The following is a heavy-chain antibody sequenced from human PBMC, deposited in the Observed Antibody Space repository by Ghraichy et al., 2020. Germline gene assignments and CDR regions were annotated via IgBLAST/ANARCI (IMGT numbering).Heavy chain of an antibody. CDR2: ISGSGDST. V-gene: IGHV3-23*01. Sequence: GSLRLSCAASGFTFSNYAMSWVRQAPGKGLEWVSTISGSGDSTYYADSVKGRFTISRDSSKNTLYVQMNSLRAEDTAVYYCAKELIGYTYGPGDYWGQGTLVNVSS. J-gene: IGHJ4*02. CDR1: GFTFSNYA. CDR3: AKELIGYTYGPGDY. D-gene: IGHD5-18*01.